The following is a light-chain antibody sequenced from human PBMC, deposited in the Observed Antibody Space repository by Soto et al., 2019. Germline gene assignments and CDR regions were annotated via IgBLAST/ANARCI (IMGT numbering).Light chain of an antibody. CDR1: QSITDW. CDR3: QYWDDYTWT. J-gene: IGKJ1*01. V-gene: IGKV1-5*03. CDR2: KAS. Sequence: DIQMTRSPSTLSASVGDRVTITCRASQSITDWLAWYQQKPGKAPKFMIYKASNLECGVPSRYSGSGSGKEFTLTISSVQPDEFARYYRQYWDDYTWTFGQGTKVEIK.